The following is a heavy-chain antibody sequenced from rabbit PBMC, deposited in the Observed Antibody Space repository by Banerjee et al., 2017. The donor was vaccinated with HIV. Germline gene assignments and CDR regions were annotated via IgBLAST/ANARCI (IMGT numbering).Heavy chain of an antibody. CDR1: GIDFSTYG. Sequence: QEQLVESGGGLVTLGGSLKLSCKASGIDFSTYGISWVRQAPGKGLEWIACIYISSGSTYYASWAKGRFTISKTSSTTVTLQMTSLTAADTATYFCARGDGSDGSLWGPGTLVTVS. V-gene: IGHV1S45*01. CDR2: IYISSGST. D-gene: IGHD6-1*01. CDR3: ARGDGSDGSL. J-gene: IGHJ4*01.